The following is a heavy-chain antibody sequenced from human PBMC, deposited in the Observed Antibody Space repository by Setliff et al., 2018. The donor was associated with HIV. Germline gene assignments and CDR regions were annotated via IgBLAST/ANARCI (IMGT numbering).Heavy chain of an antibody. J-gene: IGHJ4*02. D-gene: IGHD2-2*01. CDR2: IYASGST. CDR3: ASSPAWRSDFGLHTFDY. CDR1: GGSISSGANY. Sequence: PSETLSLTCTVSGGSISSGANYWSWIRQPAGQRLEWIGRIYASGSTNYNPSLKSRVTMSADTSKNQFSLKLSSVTAADTAVYYCASSPAWRSDFGLHTFDYWGQGTLVTVSS. V-gene: IGHV4-61*02.